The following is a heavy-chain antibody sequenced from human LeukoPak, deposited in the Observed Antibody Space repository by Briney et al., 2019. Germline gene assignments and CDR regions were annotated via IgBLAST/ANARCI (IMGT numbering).Heavy chain of an antibody. J-gene: IGHJ4*02. CDR3: ARHQWATTSIDY. D-gene: IGHD5-24*01. Sequence: SETLSLTCTVSGGSISSYYWSWIRQPPGKGLEWIGYIYYSGSTNYNPSLKSRVTISVDTSKNQFSLKLSSVTAADTAVYYCARHQWATTSIDYWGQGTLVTVSS. CDR1: GGSISSYY. V-gene: IGHV4-59*08. CDR2: IYYSGST.